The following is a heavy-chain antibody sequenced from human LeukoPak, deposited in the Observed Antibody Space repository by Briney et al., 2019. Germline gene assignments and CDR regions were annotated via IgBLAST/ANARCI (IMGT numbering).Heavy chain of an antibody. D-gene: IGHD3-10*01. J-gene: IGHJ5*02. CDR2: ISYNGGTT. V-gene: IGHV3-23*01. CDR3: ARDIRGSGNYGWFDP. CDR1: GFTFSSYA. Sequence: GGSLRLSCVASGFTFSSYATSWVRQAPGKGLEWVASISYNGGTTYYLDSVRGRFTISRDNSKNTLYLQMNSLRAEDTAIYSCARDIRGSGNYGWFDPWGQGTLVTVSS.